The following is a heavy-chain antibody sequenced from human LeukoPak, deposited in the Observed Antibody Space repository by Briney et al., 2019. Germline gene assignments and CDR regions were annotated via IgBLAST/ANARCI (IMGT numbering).Heavy chain of an antibody. CDR2: SYHTGST. CDR1: GGSISNYY. Sequence: SETLSPTCTVSGGSISNYYWSWIRQPPGKGLEWIGYSYHTGSTNYNPSLKSRVTISVDTSKNQFSLKLSSVTAGDTDVYYCATGYSSTWYDFDYWGQGTLVTVSS. V-gene: IGHV4-59*01. CDR3: ATGYSSTWYDFDY. J-gene: IGHJ4*02. D-gene: IGHD6-13*01.